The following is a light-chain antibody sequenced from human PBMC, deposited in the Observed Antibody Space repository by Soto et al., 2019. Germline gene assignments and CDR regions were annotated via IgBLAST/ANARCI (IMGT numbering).Light chain of an antibody. V-gene: IGKV3-20*01. Sequence: EIVLTQSPGTLSLSPGEGATLSCRASQSVSSGYLAWYQQKPGQAPRLLIYGASSRATGIPDRFSGSGSGTDFTLTISRLEPEDFAVYYCQQYGSSPYTFGQGTKLDIK. CDR3: QQYGSSPYT. J-gene: IGKJ2*01. CDR1: QSVSSGY. CDR2: GAS.